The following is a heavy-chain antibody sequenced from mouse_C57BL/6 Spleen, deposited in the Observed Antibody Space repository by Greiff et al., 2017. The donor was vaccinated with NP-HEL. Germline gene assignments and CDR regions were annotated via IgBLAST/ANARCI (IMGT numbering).Heavy chain of an antibody. V-gene: IGHV14-4*01. D-gene: IGHD2-12*01. J-gene: IGHJ3*01. Sequence: VQLQQSGAELVRPGASVKLSCTASGFNIKDDYMHWVKQRPEQGLEWIGWLDPENGDTEYASKFQGKATITADTSSNTAYLQLSSLTSEDTAVYYCTTRYSFAYWGQGTLVTVSA. CDR3: TTRYSFAY. CDR2: LDPENGDT. CDR1: GFNIKDDY.